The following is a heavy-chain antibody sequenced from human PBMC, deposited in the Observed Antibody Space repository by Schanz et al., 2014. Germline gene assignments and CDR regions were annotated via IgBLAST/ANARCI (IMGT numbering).Heavy chain of an antibody. CDR1: GYTFTSYD. J-gene: IGHJ6*03. V-gene: IGHV1-8*02. CDR2: MNPNSGNT. Sequence: QVQLVQSGAEVKKPGASVRLSCEASGYTFTSYDINWVRQAPGQGLEWMGWMNPNSGNTGYAQKFQGRVTMTRHTSISTAYMELSSLRSEDTAVYYCARAPVNVGPYHYYMDVWGKGTTVTVSS. CDR3: ARAPVNVGPYHYYMDV. D-gene: IGHD1-26*01.